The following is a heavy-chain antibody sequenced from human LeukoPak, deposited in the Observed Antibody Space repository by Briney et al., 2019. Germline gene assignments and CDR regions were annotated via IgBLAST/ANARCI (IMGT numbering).Heavy chain of an antibody. V-gene: IGHV3-74*01. CDR2: INSGGSST. CDR1: AFTFSSYW. Sequence: GGSLRLSCTASAFTFSSYWMHWVRQAPGKGLVWVSHINSGGSSTSYADSVMGRFTISRDNSKNGLYLQMNSLRPEDTAVYYCARDLAPANYGDLEPLDSWGQGTLVTVSS. J-gene: IGHJ4*02. D-gene: IGHD4-17*01. CDR3: ARDLAPANYGDLEPLDS.